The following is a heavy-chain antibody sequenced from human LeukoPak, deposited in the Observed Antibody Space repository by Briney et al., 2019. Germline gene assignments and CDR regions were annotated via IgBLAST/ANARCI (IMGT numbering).Heavy chain of an antibody. CDR2: IKSKTDGGTT. CDR1: GFTFSDYY. D-gene: IGHD1-26*01. CDR3: TTRGGSFSIFDY. Sequence: GGSLRLSCAASGFTFSDYYMSWIRQAPGKGLEWVGRIKSKTDGGTTDYAAPVKGRFTISRDDSKNTLYLQMNSLKTEDTAVYYCTTRGGSFSIFDYWGQGTLVTVSS. J-gene: IGHJ4*02. V-gene: IGHV3-15*01.